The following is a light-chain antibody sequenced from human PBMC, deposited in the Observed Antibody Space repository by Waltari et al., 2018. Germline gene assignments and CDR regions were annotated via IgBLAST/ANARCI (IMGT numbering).Light chain of an antibody. CDR2: AAS. J-gene: IGKJ4*01. V-gene: IGKV1-39*01. CDR3: QQSFSSPPT. CDR1: QFINRY. Sequence: DIHMTQSPSSLSASVGDRVTITCRASQFINRYLNWYQQKPGRAPKLVIYAASTLQVGVPSRFHGSGFGTEFTLTINNLQPDDFATYYCQQSFSSPPTFGGGA.